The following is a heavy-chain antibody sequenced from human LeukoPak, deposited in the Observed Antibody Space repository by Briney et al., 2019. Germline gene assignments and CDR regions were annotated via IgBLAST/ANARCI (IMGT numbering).Heavy chain of an antibody. V-gene: IGHV4-34*01. CDR3: ASWRITMTQFDY. J-gene: IGHJ4*02. CDR1: GGAFSGYY. CDR2: INHSGST. D-gene: IGHD3-22*01. Sequence: SETLSLTCAVSGGAFSGYYWSWIRQPPGKGLEWIGEINHSGSTNYNPSLKSRVTISVDTSKNQFSLKLSSVTAADTAVYYCASWRITMTQFDYWGQGTLVTVSS.